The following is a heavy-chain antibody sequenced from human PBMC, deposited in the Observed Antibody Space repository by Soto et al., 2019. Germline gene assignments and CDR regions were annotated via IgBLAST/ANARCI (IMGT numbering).Heavy chain of an antibody. Sequence: QVQLVQSGAEVKRPGASVKVSCKASGYTFSSHDIIWVRQPAGQGLEWMGWMNPLKGLSKTTYLPTFRDRVVMTRDTFLSTAYLELSGLRSDDTAVYFCARGATADYDFWANPRGDWLDLWGQGTLLTVSS. J-gene: IGHJ5*02. CDR3: ARGATADYDFWANPRGDWLDL. CDR1: GYTFSSHD. D-gene: IGHD3-3*01. V-gene: IGHV1-8*01. CDR2: MNPLKGLSKT.